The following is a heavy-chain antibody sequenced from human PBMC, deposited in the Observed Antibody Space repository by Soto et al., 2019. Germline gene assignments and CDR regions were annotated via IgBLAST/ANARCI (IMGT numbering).Heavy chain of an antibody. J-gene: IGHJ4*02. CDR3: ARGVGDIVVVVAATQLDY. D-gene: IGHD2-15*01. CDR2: INAGNGNT. V-gene: IGHV1-3*01. CDR1: GYTFTSYA. Sequence: GASVKVSCKASGYTFTSYAMHWVRQAPGQRLEWMGWINAGNGNTKYSQKFQGRVTITRDTSASTAYMELSSLRSEDTAVYYCARGVGDIVVVVAATQLDYRAQRSPVTVSS.